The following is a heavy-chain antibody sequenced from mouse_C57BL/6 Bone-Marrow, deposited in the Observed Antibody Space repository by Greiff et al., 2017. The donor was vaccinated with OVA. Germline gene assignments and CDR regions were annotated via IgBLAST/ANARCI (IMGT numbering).Heavy chain of an antibody. CDR3: ARHGIYDGYYWYFDV. D-gene: IGHD2-3*01. CDR2: ISSGGSYT. J-gene: IGHJ1*03. Sequence: EVKLVESGGDLVKPGGSLKLSCAASGFTFSSYGMSWVRQTPDKRLEWVATISSGGSYTYYPDSVKGRFTISRDNAKNTLYLQMSSLKSEDTAMYYCARHGIYDGYYWYFDVWGTGTTVTVSS. V-gene: IGHV5-6*01. CDR1: GFTFSSYG.